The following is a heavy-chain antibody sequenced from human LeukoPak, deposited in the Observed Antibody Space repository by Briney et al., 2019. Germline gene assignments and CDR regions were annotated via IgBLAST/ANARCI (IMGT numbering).Heavy chain of an antibody. CDR1: GFIFSDHY. J-gene: IGHJ4*03. CDR2: IRNKGQRYTT. D-gene: IGHD3-10*01. Sequence: GGSLRLSCTASGFIFSDHYMDWVRLAPGKGLEWVGRIRNKGQRYTTLYAASATSTSPLSRDDSRNSLYLQMNSLEAEDTAVYYCGRALVRSSGNYHFDYWGQG. CDR3: GRALVRSSGNYHFDY. V-gene: IGHV3-72*01.